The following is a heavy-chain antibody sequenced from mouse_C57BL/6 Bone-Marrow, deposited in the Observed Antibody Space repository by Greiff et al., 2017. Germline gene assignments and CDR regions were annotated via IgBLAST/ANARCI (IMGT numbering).Heavy chain of an antibody. CDR3: ARSITPVEAY. V-gene: IGHV1-81*01. CDR2: IYPRSGNT. Sequence: QVQLQQSGAELARPGASVKLSCKASGYTFTSYGISWVKQRTGQGLEWIGEIYPRSGNTYSHEKFKGKATLTADKSSSPAYMDLRSLTSEDSAVYFCARSITPVEAYWGQGTLVTGSA. D-gene: IGHD1-1*01. CDR1: GYTFTSYG. J-gene: IGHJ3*01.